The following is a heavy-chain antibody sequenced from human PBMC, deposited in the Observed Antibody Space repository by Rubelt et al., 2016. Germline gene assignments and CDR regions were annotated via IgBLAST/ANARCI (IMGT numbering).Heavy chain of an antibody. D-gene: IGHD3-3*01. CDR1: GFTFSSYA. CDR2: ISGSGGSK. V-gene: IGHV3-23*01. J-gene: IGHJ4*02. CDR3: AKENDFWSGYPDY. Sequence: EVQLLESGGGLVQPGGSLRLSCAASGFTFSSYAMSWVRQAPGKGLEWVSAISGSGGSKYYADSVKGRFTISRDNSRNTLYLQMNSLRAEDTAVYYCAKENDFWSGYPDYWGQGTLVTVSS.